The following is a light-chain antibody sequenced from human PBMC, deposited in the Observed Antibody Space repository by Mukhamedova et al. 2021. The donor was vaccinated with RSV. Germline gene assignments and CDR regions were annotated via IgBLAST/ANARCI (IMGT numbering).Light chain of an antibody. CDR3: QQYYSEPIT. Sequence: WDQKKPGQPPKRLIFSASTRDSGVPDRFSGSGSGTDFTLTISSLQAEDVAVYDGQQYYSEPITFAEGTLLEIK. J-gene: IGKJ5*01. CDR2: SAS. V-gene: IGKV4-1*01.